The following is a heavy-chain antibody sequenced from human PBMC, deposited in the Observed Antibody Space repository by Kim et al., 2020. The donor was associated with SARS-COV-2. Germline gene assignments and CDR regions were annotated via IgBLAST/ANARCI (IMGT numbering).Heavy chain of an antibody. CDR1: GGSISSYY. J-gene: IGHJ5*02. Sequence: SETLSLTCTVSGGSISSYYWSWIRQPPGKGLEWIGYIYDSGSTNYNPSLNSRVTISVDTSKNQFSLNLNSVTAADTAVYYCAREGTLSNNGWFDPSGQGT. D-gene: IGHD3-16*02. CDR2: IYDSGST. CDR3: AREGTLSNNGWFDP. V-gene: IGHV4-59*01.